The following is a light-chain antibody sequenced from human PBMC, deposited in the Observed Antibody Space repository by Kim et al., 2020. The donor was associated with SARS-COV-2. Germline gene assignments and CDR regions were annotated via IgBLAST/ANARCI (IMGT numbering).Light chain of an antibody. V-gene: IGKV1-39*01. CDR2: GAS. CDR3: QQGYST. CDR1: QSISTY. J-gene: IGKJ2*01. Sequence: DIQMTQSPSSLSASVGDRVTITCRASQSISTYLNWYQQKPGKAPKLLIYGASNLPSGVPSRFSGSGSGTDFILTISTLQPEDFGTYYCQQGYSTFGQATKLEI.